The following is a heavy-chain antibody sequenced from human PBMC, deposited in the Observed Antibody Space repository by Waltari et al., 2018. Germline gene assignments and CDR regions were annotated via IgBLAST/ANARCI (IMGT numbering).Heavy chain of an antibody. D-gene: IGHD4-17*01. J-gene: IGHJ4*02. CDR2: IYHGGST. CDR3: ARGSKTTVTTFDY. Sequence: QVQLQESGPGLVKPSETLSLTCAASGYTLSSGYYWGWIRQPPGKGLEWIGSIYHGGSTYYNPSLKSRVTISVDTSKNQFSLKLSSVTAADTAVYYCARGSKTTVTTFDYWGQGTLVTVSS. V-gene: IGHV4-38-2*01. CDR1: GYTLSSGYY.